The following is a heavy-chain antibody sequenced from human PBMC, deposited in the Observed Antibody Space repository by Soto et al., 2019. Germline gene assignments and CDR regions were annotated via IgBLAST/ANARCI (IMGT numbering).Heavy chain of an antibody. Sequence: GGSLRLSCAASGFTFDDYAMHWVRQAPGKGLEWVSGISWNSGSIGYADSVKGRFTISRDNAKNSLYLQMNSLRAEDTALYYCAKDSRGTLRNAFDIWGQGTMVTVSS. CDR1: GFTFDDYA. V-gene: IGHV3-9*01. J-gene: IGHJ3*02. D-gene: IGHD1-1*01. CDR2: ISWNSGSI. CDR3: AKDSRGTLRNAFDI.